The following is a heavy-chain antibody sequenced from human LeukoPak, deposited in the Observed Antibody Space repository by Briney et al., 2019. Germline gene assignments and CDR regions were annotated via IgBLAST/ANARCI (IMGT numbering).Heavy chain of an antibody. CDR3: ASSGQCTNGLCRDVGYMDV. D-gene: IGHD2-8*01. J-gene: IGHJ6*03. Sequence: SETLSLTCTVSGGSINSHYWSWVRQPPGKGLVWIGYISYRGNTNYNPSLKSRVTISMHTSKNQLSLKLNSVTAADTAVYYCASSGQCTNGLCRDVGYMDVWGKGTTVTVSS. CDR2: ISYRGNT. CDR1: GGSINSHY. V-gene: IGHV4-59*11.